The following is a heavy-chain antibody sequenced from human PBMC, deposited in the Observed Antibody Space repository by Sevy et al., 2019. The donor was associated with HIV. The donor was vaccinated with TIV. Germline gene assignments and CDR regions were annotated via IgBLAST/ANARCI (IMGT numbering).Heavy chain of an antibody. Sequence: GGSLRLSCAASGFTFSSYWMTWVRQAPGKGLEWVANIKKDGSEKYYGESVKGRFTISRDNAKKSLYLQMNSLRVEDTAVYYCARDCSSTSCLWGLDVWGQGTTVTVSS. J-gene: IGHJ6*02. CDR3: ARDCSSTSCLWGLDV. V-gene: IGHV3-7*03. CDR2: IKKDGSEK. D-gene: IGHD2-2*01. CDR1: GFTFSSYW.